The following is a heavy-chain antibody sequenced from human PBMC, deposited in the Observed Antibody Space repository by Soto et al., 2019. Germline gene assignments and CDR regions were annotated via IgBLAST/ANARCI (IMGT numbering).Heavy chain of an antibody. J-gene: IGHJ4*02. V-gene: IGHV3-33*01. CDR3: ARDSEGSGPDLDC. CDR2: IWLDGSKK. CDR1: GFTFRKHC. D-gene: IGHD1-26*01. Sequence: PGGSPRVSLAAAGFTFRKHCLHRVPPAPGKGLQWVAVIWLDGSKKYYADFVKGRFTISRDNSRNTLYLQMNSLRVEDTAVYYCARDSEGSGPDLDCWGQGTLVTVSS.